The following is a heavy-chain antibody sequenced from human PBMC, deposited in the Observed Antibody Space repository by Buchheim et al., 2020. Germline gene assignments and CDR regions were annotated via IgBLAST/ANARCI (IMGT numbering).Heavy chain of an antibody. Sequence: QVQLVESGGGVVQPGRSLRLSCAASGFTFSSYGMHWVRQAPGKGLEWVAVIWYDGSNKYYADSVKGRFTISRDNSKNTLYLQMNSLRAEDTAVYYCARRYSSSFVNYYYGMDVWGQGTT. CDR2: IWYDGSNK. CDR1: GFTFSSYG. V-gene: IGHV3-33*01. J-gene: IGHJ6*02. CDR3: ARRYSSSFVNYYYGMDV. D-gene: IGHD6-6*01.